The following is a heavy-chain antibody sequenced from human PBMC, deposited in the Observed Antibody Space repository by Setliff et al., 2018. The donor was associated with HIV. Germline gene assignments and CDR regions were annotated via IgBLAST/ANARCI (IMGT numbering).Heavy chain of an antibody. CDR3: AREETPTGSSSWPMSDAFDI. CDR1: GYTFTSYY. Sequence: ASVKVSCKASGYTFTSYYMHWVRQAPGQGLEWMGIINPSGGSTSYAQKFQGRVTMTRDTSTSTVYMELSSLRSEDTAVYCCAREETPTGSSSWPMSDAFDIWGQGTMVTVSS. J-gene: IGHJ3*02. V-gene: IGHV1-46*01. CDR2: INPSGGST. D-gene: IGHD6-13*01.